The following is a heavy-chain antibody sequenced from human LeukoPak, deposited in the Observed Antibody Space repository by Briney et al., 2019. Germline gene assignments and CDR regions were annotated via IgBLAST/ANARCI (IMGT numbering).Heavy chain of an antibody. V-gene: IGHV1-2*06. CDR3: ARALPGYDTFDI. Sequence: ASVKVSCKASGYTFTGYYMHWVRQAPGQGLEWMGRINPNSGGTNYAQKFQGRVTMTRGTSISTAYMELSRLRSDDTAVYYCARALPGYDTFDIWGRGTMVTVSS. D-gene: IGHD3-22*01. CDR2: INPNSGGT. J-gene: IGHJ3*02. CDR1: GYTFTGYY.